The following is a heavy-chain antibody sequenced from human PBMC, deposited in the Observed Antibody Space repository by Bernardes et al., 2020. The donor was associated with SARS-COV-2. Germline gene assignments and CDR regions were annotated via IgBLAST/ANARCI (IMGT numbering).Heavy chain of an antibody. D-gene: IGHD3-22*01. CDR3: ARVSSYDSVIYFYDLDF. V-gene: IGHV1-8*01. CDR1: GYTFTSHE. CDR2: MNPDSGHT. J-gene: IGHJ4*02. Sequence: VKVTRKASGYTFTSHEINWVRQAPGQGLEWLGWMNPDSGHTGSPQNFRGRITMTGDTSITTAYMELSSLGPEDTAVYYCARVSSYDSVIYFYDLDFWGQGTLVTVSS.